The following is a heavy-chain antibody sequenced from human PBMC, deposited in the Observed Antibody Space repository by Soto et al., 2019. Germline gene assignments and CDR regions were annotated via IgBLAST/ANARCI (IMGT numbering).Heavy chain of an antibody. V-gene: IGHV2-5*02. CDR1: VFSLSTSGVG. J-gene: IGHJ4*02. D-gene: IGHD6-13*01. CDR3: AHSRSSWGEGGYCDF. Sequence: QITLKESGPTLVKPTQTLTLTCTFSVFSLSTSGVGVGWIRQPPGKALEWLALIFWADDKRYSPSLKRRLTITKDTSKHQVVPTMTNMDPVDTATYYCAHSRSSWGEGGYCDFWGQGTLVTVSS. CDR2: IFWADDK.